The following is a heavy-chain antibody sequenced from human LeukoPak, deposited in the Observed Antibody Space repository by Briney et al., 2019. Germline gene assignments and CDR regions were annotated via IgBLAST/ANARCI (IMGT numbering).Heavy chain of an antibody. CDR2: IIPIFGTA. J-gene: IGHJ5*02. CDR1: GGTFSSYA. CDR3: ARDPIAMITGTTDNWFDP. D-gene: IGHD1-7*01. Sequence: SVKVSCKASGGTFSSYAISWVRQAPGQGLEWMGGIIPIFGTANYAQKFQGRVTITADESTSTAYMELSSLRSEDTAVYYCARDPIAMITGTTDNWFDPWGQGTLVTVSS. V-gene: IGHV1-69*13.